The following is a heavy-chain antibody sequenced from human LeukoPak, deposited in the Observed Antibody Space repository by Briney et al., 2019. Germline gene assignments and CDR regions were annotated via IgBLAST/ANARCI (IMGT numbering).Heavy chain of an antibody. CDR2: ISGDNGDT. J-gene: IGHJ5*02. CDR3: ARDTYLYGSGSYSGLDP. D-gene: IGHD3-10*01. CDR1: GYPFSDYG. Sequence: ASVKVSCRASGYPFSDYGFSWVRQVPGQGLEWMGWISGDNGDTRFAQKFQARVTVTTDTSTGTAYMELRSLTSADTAVYFRARDTYLYGSGSYSGLDPWGQGTLVTVSS. V-gene: IGHV1-18*04.